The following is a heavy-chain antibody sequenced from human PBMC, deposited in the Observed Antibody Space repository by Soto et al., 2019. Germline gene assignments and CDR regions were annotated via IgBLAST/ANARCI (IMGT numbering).Heavy chain of an antibody. D-gene: IGHD1-26*01. V-gene: IGHV1-58*01. J-gene: IGHJ4*02. CDR3: AARRLDGRKVFDY. Sequence: SVKVSCKASGFTFTSSAVQWVRQARGQRLEWIGWIVVGSGNTNYEKKLKERVTIKRDMSTSTAYMELSSLRSEDKAVYYCAARRLDGRKVFDYWGQGTMVTVYS. CDR2: IVVGSGNT. CDR1: GFTFTSSA.